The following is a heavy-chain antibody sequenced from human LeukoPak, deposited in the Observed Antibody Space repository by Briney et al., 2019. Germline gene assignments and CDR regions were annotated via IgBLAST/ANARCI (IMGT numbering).Heavy chain of an antibody. Sequence: GGSLRLSCAASGFTFSDYAMSWVRQAPGKGVEWVSGISGSGSGTYYAGSVEGRFTISRDNSKNTVFLQMNSLRGEDTARYYCTKAGAYSGSYLPDYWGQGTLVTVFS. CDR2: ISGSGSGT. D-gene: IGHD1-26*01. CDR1: GFTFSDYA. V-gene: IGHV3-23*01. CDR3: TKAGAYSGSYLPDY. J-gene: IGHJ4*02.